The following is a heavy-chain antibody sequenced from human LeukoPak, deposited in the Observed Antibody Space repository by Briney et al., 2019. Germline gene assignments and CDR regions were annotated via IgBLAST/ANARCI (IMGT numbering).Heavy chain of an antibody. V-gene: IGHV3-21*01. J-gene: IGHJ4*02. CDR2: ISSSGTYT. Sequence: GGSLRLSCAASGFTFRSYNMNWVRQAPGKGLEWVSSISSSGTYTYYADSVKGRFTISRDNAKNSLYLQMNSLRAEDTAVYYCAREYRSSSGESDYWGQGTLVTVSS. CDR1: GFTFRSYN. D-gene: IGHD6-6*01. CDR3: AREYRSSSGESDY.